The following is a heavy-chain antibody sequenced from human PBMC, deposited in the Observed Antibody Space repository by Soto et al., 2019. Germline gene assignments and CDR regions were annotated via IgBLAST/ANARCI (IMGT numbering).Heavy chain of an antibody. D-gene: IGHD2-21*01. CDR3: ATSCGIGGCPPGPWN. J-gene: IGHJ3*01. V-gene: IGHV1-46*03. CDR2: INPSGGNA. CDR1: GYSFITYY. Sequence: QVQLVQSGPEVKKPGASVKVSCKASGYSFITYYMHWVRQATGQGLEWMAIINPSGGNANYAQKFQGRVSLTRDTSTTTVFMELCSLRSEDTAVYYCATSCGIGGCPPGPWNWGPGTMVTVSS.